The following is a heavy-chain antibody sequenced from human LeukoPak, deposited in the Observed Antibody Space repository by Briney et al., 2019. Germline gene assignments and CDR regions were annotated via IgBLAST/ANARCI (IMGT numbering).Heavy chain of an antibody. Sequence: SETLSLTCTVSGGSISSGDCYWSWIRQPPGKGLEWIGYIYYSGSTYYNPSLKSRVTISVDTSKNQFSLKLSSVTAADTAVYYCARADVVVNYFDYWGQGTLVTVSS. V-gene: IGHV4-30-4*08. J-gene: IGHJ4*02. D-gene: IGHD2-15*01. CDR1: GGSISSGDCY. CDR3: ARADVVVNYFDY. CDR2: IYYSGST.